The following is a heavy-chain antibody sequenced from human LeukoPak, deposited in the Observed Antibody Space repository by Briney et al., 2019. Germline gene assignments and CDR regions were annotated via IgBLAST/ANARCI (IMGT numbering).Heavy chain of an antibody. V-gene: IGHV3-66*02. J-gene: IGHJ4*02. Sequence: GGSLRLSCVGSGFTVSSNYMSWVRQAPGKPLELVSVFYSGGDTYYTDSVKGRFTISRDTSKNTLYLQMNSLRAEDAAVYYCTTAPMRDGGYDYLFEYWGQGTLVTVSS. CDR3: TTAPMRDGGYDYLFEY. CDR1: GFTVSSNY. CDR2: FYSGGDT. D-gene: IGHD5-12*01.